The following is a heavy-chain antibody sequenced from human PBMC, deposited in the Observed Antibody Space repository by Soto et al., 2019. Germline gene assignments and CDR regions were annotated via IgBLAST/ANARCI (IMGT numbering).Heavy chain of an antibody. CDR3: ASGAGGIAAADP. Sequence: SVKVSCKASGGTFSSYTISWVRQAPGQGLEWMERIIPILGIANYAQKFQGRVTITADKSTSTAYMELSSLRSEDTAVYYCASGAGGIAAADPWGQGTMVTVSS. D-gene: IGHD6-13*01. CDR2: IIPILGIA. V-gene: IGHV1-69*02. J-gene: IGHJ3*01. CDR1: GGTFSSYT.